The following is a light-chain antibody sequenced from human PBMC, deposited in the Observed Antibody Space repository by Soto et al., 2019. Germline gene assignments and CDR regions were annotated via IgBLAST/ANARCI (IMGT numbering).Light chain of an antibody. V-gene: IGKV1-33*01. Sequence: ITQSPLSLPVTPGEPASISCRSSQSLLHSNGYNYLNWYQQKPGRAPKLLIYDASNLEAGVPSRFRGSGSGTDFTFTISRLQPEDIATYDCQQYENLPTFGQGTRLEIK. CDR2: DAS. CDR3: QQYENLPT. CDR1: QSLLHSNGYNY. J-gene: IGKJ5*01.